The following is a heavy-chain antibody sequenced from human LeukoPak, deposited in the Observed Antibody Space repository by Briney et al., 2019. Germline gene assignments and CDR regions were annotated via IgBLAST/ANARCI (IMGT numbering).Heavy chain of an antibody. Sequence: PGGALRLSCVASGFTFSSHLMSWVRQAPGRGLEWVRRIKQDGSDKDHADSVKGRFTISRDNAKNSLYLQMSSLRAEDTAVYYCATQTYALFDYWGQGTLVTVSS. CDR1: GFTFSSHL. CDR2: IKQDGSDK. D-gene: IGHD2-2*01. J-gene: IGHJ4*02. CDR3: ATQTYALFDY. V-gene: IGHV3-7*03.